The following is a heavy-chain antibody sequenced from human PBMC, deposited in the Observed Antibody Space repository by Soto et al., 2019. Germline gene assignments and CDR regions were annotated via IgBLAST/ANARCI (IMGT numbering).Heavy chain of an antibody. D-gene: IGHD3-22*01. CDR1: GYTFTSYY. CDR3: ARETGSVVITPPFDY. J-gene: IGHJ4*02. V-gene: IGHV1-46*01. CDR2: INPSGGST. Sequence: ASVKVSCKASGYTFTSYYMHWVRQAPGQGLEWMGIINPSGGSTSYAQKFQGRVTMTRDTSTSTVYMELSSLRSEDTAVYYCARETGSVVITPPFDYWGQGTLVTVSS.